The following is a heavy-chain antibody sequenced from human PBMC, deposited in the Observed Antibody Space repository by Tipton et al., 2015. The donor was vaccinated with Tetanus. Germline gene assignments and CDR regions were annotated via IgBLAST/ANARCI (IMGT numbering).Heavy chain of an antibody. V-gene: IGHV3-53*01. CDR1: GFTVSSNY. Sequence: SLRLSCAASGFTVSSNYMGWVRQAPGKGLEWVSVIYSGGSTYYADSVKGRFTISRDNSKNTLYLQMNSLRAEDTAVYYCASEGIAAGRYYGMDVWGQGTTVTVSS. CDR2: IYSGGST. D-gene: IGHD6-13*01. CDR3: ASEGIAAGRYYGMDV. J-gene: IGHJ6*02.